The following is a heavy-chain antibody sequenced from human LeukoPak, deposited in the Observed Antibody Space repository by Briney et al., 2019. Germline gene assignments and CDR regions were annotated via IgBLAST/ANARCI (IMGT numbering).Heavy chain of an antibody. CDR2: IYTGDRT. D-gene: IGHD4-17*01. CDR1: GFNVSSNY. V-gene: IGHV3-53*01. Sequence: PGGSLRLSCAASGFNVSSNYMSWVRQPPGKGREWVSFIYTGDRTNYADSVKGRFTVSRDSSKNTLYLQMNSLRGEDTAVYYCARASGIDYADMVDSWGQGTLVTVSA. CDR3: ARASGIDYADMVDS. J-gene: IGHJ4*02.